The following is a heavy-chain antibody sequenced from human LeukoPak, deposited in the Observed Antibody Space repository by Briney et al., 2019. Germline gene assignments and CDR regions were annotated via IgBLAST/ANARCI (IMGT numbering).Heavy chain of an antibody. V-gene: IGHV3-66*01. D-gene: IGHD6-13*01. CDR1: GFTVSSNY. CDR3: ASSTAAAHNWFDP. J-gene: IGHJ5*02. Sequence: RGSLRLSCAASGFTVSSNYMSWVRQAPGKGLEWVSVIYSGGSTYYADSVKGRFTISRDNSKNTLYLQMNSLRAEDTAVYYCASSTAAAHNWFDPWGQGTLVTVSS. CDR2: IYSGGST.